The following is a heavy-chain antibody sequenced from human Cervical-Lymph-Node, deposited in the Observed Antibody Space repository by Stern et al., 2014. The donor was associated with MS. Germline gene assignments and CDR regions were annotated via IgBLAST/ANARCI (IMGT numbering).Heavy chain of an antibody. CDR2: ISYSGSDI. Sequence: MQLVESGGGLVKPGGSLRLSCAASGFTFSDYYITWIRQAPGKGLDWVSYISYSGSDIYYADSVKGRFTISRDNAKKSLYLQMNSLRAEDTAVYYCAAGYCRSTSCHYGMDVWGQGTTVTVSS. CDR3: AAGYCRSTSCHYGMDV. D-gene: IGHD2-2*01. V-gene: IGHV3-11*01. CDR1: GFTFSDYY. J-gene: IGHJ6*02.